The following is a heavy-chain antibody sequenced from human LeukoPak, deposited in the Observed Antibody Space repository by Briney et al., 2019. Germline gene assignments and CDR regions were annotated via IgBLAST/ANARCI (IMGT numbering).Heavy chain of an antibody. J-gene: IGHJ5*02. CDR3: ARDVHGDYGSGWFDP. D-gene: IGHD4-17*01. CDR1: GGTFNNSA. CDR2: IMPLFGTA. V-gene: IGHV1-69*05. Sequence: SVKVSCKTSGGTFNNSAISWVRQAPGQGLAWLGGIMPLFGTAGYAQKFQGRVTITKDESTRTVYLELTSLTSDDTAVYYCARDVHGDYGSGWFDPWGQGTLVSVSS.